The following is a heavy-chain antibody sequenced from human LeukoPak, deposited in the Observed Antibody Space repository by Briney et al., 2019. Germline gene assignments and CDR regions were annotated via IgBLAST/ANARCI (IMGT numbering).Heavy chain of an antibody. CDR2: IYYSGST. CDR1: GGSISSYY. J-gene: IGHJ5*02. CDR3: ARGHYEFGELANWFDP. D-gene: IGHD3-10*01. V-gene: IGHV4-59*01. Sequence: KPWETLSLTCTVSGGSISSYYWSWIRQPAGKGLEWIGYIYYSGSTNYNPSLKSRVTISVDTSKNQFSLKLSSVTAADTAVYYCARGHYEFGELANWFDPWGQGTLVTVSS.